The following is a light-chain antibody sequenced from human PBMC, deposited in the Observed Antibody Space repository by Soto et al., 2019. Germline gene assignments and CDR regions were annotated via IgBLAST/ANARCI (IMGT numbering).Light chain of an antibody. V-gene: IGKV1-39*01. CDR3: QQSYSTRTWT. CDR1: QSISSY. Sequence: DIQMTQSPSSLSASVGDRVTITCRASQSISSYLNWYQQKPGKAPKLLIYAASSLQRGVPSRFCGSGSGTDFTMTISSLQTADFATYYYQQSYSTRTWTFGQGTKVEIK. CDR2: AAS. J-gene: IGKJ1*01.